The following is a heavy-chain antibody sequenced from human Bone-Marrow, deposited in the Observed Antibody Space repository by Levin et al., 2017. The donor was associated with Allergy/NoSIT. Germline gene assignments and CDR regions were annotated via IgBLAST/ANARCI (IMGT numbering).Heavy chain of an antibody. CDR2: IEPDGSER. V-gene: IGHV3-7*01. J-gene: IGHJ4*02. CDR3: GRAGGL. D-gene: IGHD3-10*01. Sequence: GGSLRLSCAASGFTFSSYWMSWVRQAPGKGLEWVASIEPDGSERYYVDSVKGRFTISRDNAENSLYLQMNSLRADDTAVYYCGRAGGLWGQGTLVTVSS. CDR1: GFTFSSYW.